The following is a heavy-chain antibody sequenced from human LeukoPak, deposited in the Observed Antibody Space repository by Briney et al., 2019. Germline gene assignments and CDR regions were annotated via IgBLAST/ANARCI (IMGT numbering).Heavy chain of an antibody. D-gene: IGHD2-21*01. Sequence: PGGSLRLSCAASGFTFSSYEMNWVRQAPGKGLEWVSYISSSGTPIHYADSVKGRFTISSDNAKNSLFLQMNSLRAEDTAVYYCAREKTACGGDCYDSWGQGTLVTVSS. CDR2: ISSSGTPI. J-gene: IGHJ4*02. V-gene: IGHV3-48*03. CDR3: AREKTACGGDCYDS. CDR1: GFTFSSYE.